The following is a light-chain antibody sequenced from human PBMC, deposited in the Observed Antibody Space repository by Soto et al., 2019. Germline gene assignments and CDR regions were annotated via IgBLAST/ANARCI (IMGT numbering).Light chain of an antibody. J-gene: IGLJ2*01. CDR2: EVT. CDR3: NSYTLSRTVV. V-gene: IGLV2-14*01. CDR1: SSDIGAHDY. Sequence: QSALTQPASVSGSPGQSITLSCAGTSSDIGAHDYVSWYQHHPDKAPKLIIYEVTNRPSGVSTRFSGSKTGNTASLTISGLQAEVEADYYCNSYTLSRTVVFGGGTKLTVL.